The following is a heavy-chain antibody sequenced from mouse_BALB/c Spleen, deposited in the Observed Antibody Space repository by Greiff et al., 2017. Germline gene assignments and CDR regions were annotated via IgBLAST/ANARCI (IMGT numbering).Heavy chain of an antibody. Sequence: EVKLQESGPDLVKPSQSLSLTCTVTGYSITSGYSWPWIRQFPGNKLEWMGYIHYSGSTNYNPSLKSRISITRDTSKNQFFLQLNSVTTEDTATYYCAREAMIPYWYFDVWGAGTTVTVSS. CDR2: IHYSGST. CDR1: GYSITSGYS. V-gene: IGHV3-1*02. CDR3: AREAMIPYWYFDV. D-gene: IGHD2-4*01. J-gene: IGHJ1*01.